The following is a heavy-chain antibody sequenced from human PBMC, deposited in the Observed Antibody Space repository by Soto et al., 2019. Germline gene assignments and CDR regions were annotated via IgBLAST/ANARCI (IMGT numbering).Heavy chain of an antibody. CDR2: IYWDADK. V-gene: IGHV2-5*02. CDR1: GFSLSSTRMA. Sequence: QITLKESGPTLVKPTQTLTLTCTFSGFSLSSTRMAVGWIRQPPGKALEWLALIYWDADKRYSPFLKSRLTTTKDTTNNPDVLTMSNMDPVDTTKYYCAHNEVACIGSNIDTCVKRTLNTVSS. D-gene: IGHD1-26*01. J-gene: IGHJ5*02. CDR3: AHNEVACIGSNIDT.